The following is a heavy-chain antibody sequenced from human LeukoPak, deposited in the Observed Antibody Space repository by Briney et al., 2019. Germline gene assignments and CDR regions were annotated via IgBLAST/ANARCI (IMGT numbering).Heavy chain of an antibody. CDR3: ARRTAGAGVSWFDP. CDR2: INHSGST. J-gene: IGHJ5*02. V-gene: IGHV4-34*01. D-gene: IGHD6-19*01. CDR1: GGSFSGYY. Sequence: SETLSLTCAVYGGSFSGYYWSWIRQPPGKGLEWIGEINHSGSTNYNPSLKSRVTISVDTSKNQFSLKLSSVTAADTAVYYCARRTAGAGVSWFDPWGQGTLVTVSS.